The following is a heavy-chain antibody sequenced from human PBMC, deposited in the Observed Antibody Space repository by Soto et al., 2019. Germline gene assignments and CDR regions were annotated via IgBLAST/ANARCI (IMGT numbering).Heavy chain of an antibody. J-gene: IGHJ6*02. Sequence: ASVKVSCKVSGYTLTELSMHWVRQAPGKRLEWMGGFDPEDGETIYAQKFQGRVTMTEDTSTDTAYMELSSLRSEDTAVYYCATAWRWSQYYYYGMDVWGQGTTVTVSS. CDR2: FDPEDGET. CDR1: GYTLTELS. V-gene: IGHV1-24*01. D-gene: IGHD1-26*01. CDR3: ATAWRWSQYYYYGMDV.